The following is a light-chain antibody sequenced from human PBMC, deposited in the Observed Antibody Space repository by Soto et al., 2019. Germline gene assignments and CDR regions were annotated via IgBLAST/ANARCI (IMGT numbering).Light chain of an antibody. CDR3: QKYNTAPWT. J-gene: IGKJ1*01. CDR1: QGISDF. CDR2: GAS. Sequence: DIQMTQSPSSLSASVGDRVTITCRASQGISDFLAWYQQKPGKVPKVLIYGASTLQSGVPSRFSGSGSRTDFTLTITSLQPEDVATYYCQKYNTAPWTFGQGTKVEIK. V-gene: IGKV1-27*01.